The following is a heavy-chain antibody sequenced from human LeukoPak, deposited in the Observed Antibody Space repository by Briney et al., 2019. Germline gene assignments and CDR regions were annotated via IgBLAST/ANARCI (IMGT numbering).Heavy chain of an antibody. CDR1: GFTFSTYW. CDR2: IKPDGTEK. Sequence: GGSLRLSCAASGFTFSTYWMNWVHQAPGKGLEWVANIKPDGTEKYYVGSVQGRFTISRDNTKSSLYLQMNTLRGEDTAVYYCARGGTYWGQGTLVTVSS. J-gene: IGHJ4*02. V-gene: IGHV3-7*01. CDR3: ARGGTY. D-gene: IGHD1-1*01.